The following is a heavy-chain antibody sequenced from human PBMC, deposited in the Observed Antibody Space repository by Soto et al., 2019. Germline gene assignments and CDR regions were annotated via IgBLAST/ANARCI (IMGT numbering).Heavy chain of an antibody. V-gene: IGHV3-11*04. J-gene: IGHJ4*02. Sequence: PGGSLRLSCAASGFIFSDYYMSWIRQAPGRGLEWVSYISSVTGTIYYADSVKGRFTISRDNAKDSLYLQMNSLRAEDTAVYYCARDETYYYGSGPVGGQGTLVTVSS. CDR1: GFIFSDYY. D-gene: IGHD3-10*01. CDR2: ISSVTGTI. CDR3: ARDETYYYGSGPV.